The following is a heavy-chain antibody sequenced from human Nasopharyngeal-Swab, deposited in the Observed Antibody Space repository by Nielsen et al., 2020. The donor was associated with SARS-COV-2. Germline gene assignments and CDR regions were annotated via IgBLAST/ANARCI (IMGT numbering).Heavy chain of an antibody. CDR1: GYTFTGYY. CDR2: INPNSGGT. Sequence: SVKVSCKASGYTFTGYYMHWVRQATGQGLEWMGRINPNSGGTNYAQKFQGRVTMTRDTSISTAYMELSRLRSDDTAVYYCAREEIFGVVIMGGSVDYWGQGTLVTVSS. J-gene: IGHJ4*02. V-gene: IGHV1-2*06. D-gene: IGHD3-3*01. CDR3: AREEIFGVVIMGGSVDY.